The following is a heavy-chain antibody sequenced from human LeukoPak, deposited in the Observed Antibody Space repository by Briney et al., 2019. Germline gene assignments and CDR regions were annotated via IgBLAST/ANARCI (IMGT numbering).Heavy chain of an antibody. Sequence: ASVKVSCKASGYTFTNYGMSWVRQAPGQGLEWMGWISAKNGNTDYAQKLQGRVTMTADRSTSTAYMELRSLRSDDTAVYYCARDLDIVVVPAAGGFDPWGQGTLVTVSS. CDR1: GYTFTNYG. J-gene: IGHJ5*02. V-gene: IGHV1-18*01. D-gene: IGHD2-2*03. CDR2: ISAKNGNT. CDR3: ARDLDIVVVPAAGGFDP.